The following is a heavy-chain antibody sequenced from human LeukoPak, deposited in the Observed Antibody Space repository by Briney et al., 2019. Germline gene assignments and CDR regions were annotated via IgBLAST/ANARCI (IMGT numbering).Heavy chain of an antibody. J-gene: IGHJ4*02. CDR3: ARRSSSPYCTNGVCSHFDY. D-gene: IGHD2-8*01. CDR2: LYTSGNT. Sequence: SDTLTLTRTVSGVPIASASYYWSWVRQPAGQGLEWIGLYTSGNTKYNPSLKSRVTISVDTSNNQFSLKLSSVTAADTAVYYCARRSSSPYCTNGVCSHFDYWGQGTLVTVSS. V-gene: IGHV4-61*10. CDR1: GVPIASASYY.